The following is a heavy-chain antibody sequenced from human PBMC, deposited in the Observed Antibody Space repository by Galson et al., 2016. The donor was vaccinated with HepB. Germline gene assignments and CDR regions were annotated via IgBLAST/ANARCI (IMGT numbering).Heavy chain of an antibody. J-gene: IGHJ4*02. V-gene: IGHV3-9*01. D-gene: IGHD5-18*01. Sequence: SLRLSCAASGFTFDDYSMHWVRLAPGKGLEWVSTISWDSGSIGYADSVKGRFTISRDNANNSLYLQMHSLRTEDTAFYYCAKLGTQYSYGRYTFDYWGQGTLVTVSS. CDR1: GFTFDDYS. CDR3: AKLGTQYSYGRYTFDY. CDR2: ISWDSGSI.